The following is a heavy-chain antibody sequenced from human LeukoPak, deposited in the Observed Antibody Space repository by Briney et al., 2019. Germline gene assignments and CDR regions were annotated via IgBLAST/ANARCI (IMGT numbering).Heavy chain of an antibody. CDR1: GYTFTSYG. J-gene: IGHJ4*02. V-gene: IGHV1-18*01. CDR2: ISAYNGNT. Sequence: GASVKVSCKASGYTFTSYGISWVRQAPGQGLEWMGWISAYNGNTNYAQKLQGRVTMTTDTSTSTAYMELRSLRSDDTAVYYCARAAYGSGSYYGVTFDYWGQGTLVTVSS. CDR3: ARAAYGSGSYYGVTFDY. D-gene: IGHD3-10*01.